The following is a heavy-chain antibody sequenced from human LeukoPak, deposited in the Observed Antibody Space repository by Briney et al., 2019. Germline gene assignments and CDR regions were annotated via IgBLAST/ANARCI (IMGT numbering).Heavy chain of an antibody. D-gene: IGHD2-21*02. CDR1: GYTFNGYY. CDR2: INPNSGGT. Sequence: ASVKVSCKASGYTFNGYYMHWVRQAPGQGLEWMGWINPNSGGTNYEHKFQGRVTMTRDTSISTAYMELSRLRCVDTAVYYCARAPPGAHDCGVGYFQHWGQGTLATVSS. V-gene: IGHV1-2*02. CDR3: ARAPPGAHDCGVGYFQH. J-gene: IGHJ1*01.